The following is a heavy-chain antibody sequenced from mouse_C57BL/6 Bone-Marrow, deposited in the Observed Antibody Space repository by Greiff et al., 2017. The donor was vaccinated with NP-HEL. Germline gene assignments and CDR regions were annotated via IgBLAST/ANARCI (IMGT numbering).Heavy chain of an antibody. CDR3: ARGYYSAMDY. CDR2: INPYNGGT. J-gene: IGHJ4*01. Sequence: VQLQQSGPVLVKPGASVKMSCKASGYTFTDYYMNWVKQSHGKSLEWIGVINPYNGGTSYNQKFKGKATLIVDKSSSTAYMELNSLTSEDSAVYYCARGYYSAMDYWGQGASVTVSS. V-gene: IGHV1-19*01. CDR1: GYTFTDYY.